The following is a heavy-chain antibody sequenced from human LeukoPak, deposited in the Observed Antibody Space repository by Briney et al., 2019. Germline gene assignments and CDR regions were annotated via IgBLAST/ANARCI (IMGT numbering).Heavy chain of an antibody. J-gene: IGHJ5*02. CDR3: AREWITMVRGVIPWFDP. Sequence: SETLSLTCTVSGGSISSYYWSWIRQPAGKGLEWIGRIYTSGSTNYNPSLKSRVTMSVDTSKNQFSLKLSSVTAADTAVYYCAREWITMVRGVIPWFDPWGQGTLVTVSS. D-gene: IGHD3-10*01. CDR2: IYTSGST. CDR1: GGSISSYY. V-gene: IGHV4-4*07.